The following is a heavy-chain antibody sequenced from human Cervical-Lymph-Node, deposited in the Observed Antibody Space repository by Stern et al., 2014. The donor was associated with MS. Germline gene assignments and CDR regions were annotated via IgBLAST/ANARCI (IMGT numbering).Heavy chain of an antibody. Sequence: VQLVESGAEVKKPGSSVKVSCKASGGTFSSYAISWVRQAPGQGLEWMGGIIPLIGTANYAQKFQSIVTITADELTSTAYRELSSLRSEDTAVYYWARGPRSQSGGSSWFDPWGQGTLVTVSS. J-gene: IGHJ5*02. V-gene: IGHV1-69*01. CDR2: IIPLIGTA. D-gene: IGHD1-26*01. CDR1: GGTFSSYA. CDR3: ARGPRSQSGGSSWFDP.